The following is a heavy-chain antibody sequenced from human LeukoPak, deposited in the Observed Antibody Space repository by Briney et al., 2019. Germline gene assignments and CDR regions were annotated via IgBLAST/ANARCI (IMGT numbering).Heavy chain of an antibody. D-gene: IGHD3-10*01. J-gene: IGHJ4*02. Sequence: SETLSLTCTVSGGSISGYYWNWIRQPPAKGLQWIGYIYYTGSTKYNPSLKSRVTISVDTSKNQFSLKLTSVTAADTAVYYCARGDMARETDFDYWGQGTLVTVSS. CDR2: IYYTGST. CDR3: ARGDMARETDFDY. CDR1: GGSISGYY. V-gene: IGHV4-59*08.